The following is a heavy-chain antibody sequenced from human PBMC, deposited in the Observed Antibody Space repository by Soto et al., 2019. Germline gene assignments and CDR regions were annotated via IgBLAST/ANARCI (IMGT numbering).Heavy chain of an antibody. CDR3: ARAMVRGVLDY. Sequence: QVQLQESGPGLVKPSQTLSLTCTVSGGSISSGDHYWSWLRQHPGKGLEWIGYIYYSGNTYYNPSLRSRLTISVDTSKNQFSLKLSSVTAADTAVYYCARAMVRGVLDYWGQGTLVAVSS. CDR2: IYYSGNT. CDR1: GGSISSGDHY. D-gene: IGHD3-10*01. V-gene: IGHV4-31*03. J-gene: IGHJ4*02.